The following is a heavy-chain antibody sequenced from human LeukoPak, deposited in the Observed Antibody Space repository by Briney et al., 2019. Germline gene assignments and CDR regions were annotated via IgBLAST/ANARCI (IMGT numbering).Heavy chain of an antibody. Sequence: GGSLRLSCGASGFSFSTYWMSWVRQAPGKGLEWVAHIKHDGTEKYYVDSVKGRFTISRDNAENSLYLQMNSLRAEDTAVYYCARDALGDPDYWGQGTLVTVSS. CDR3: ARDALGDPDY. D-gene: IGHD4-17*01. CDR2: IKHDGTEK. CDR1: GFSFSTYW. V-gene: IGHV3-7*01. J-gene: IGHJ4*02.